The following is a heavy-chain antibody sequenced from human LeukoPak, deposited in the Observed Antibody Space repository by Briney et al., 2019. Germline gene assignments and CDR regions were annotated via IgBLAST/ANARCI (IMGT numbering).Heavy chain of an antibody. D-gene: IGHD3-3*01. CDR3: ASLAIFGVVNHYYYYGMDV. Sequence: SETLSLTCTVSGGSISSSSYYWGWIRQPPGKGLEWIGGIYYSGSTYYNPSLKSRVTISVDTSKNQFSLKLSSVTAADTAVYYCASLAIFGVVNHYYYYGMDVWGQGTTVTVSS. V-gene: IGHV4-39*01. CDR1: GGSISSSSYY. CDR2: IYYSGST. J-gene: IGHJ6*02.